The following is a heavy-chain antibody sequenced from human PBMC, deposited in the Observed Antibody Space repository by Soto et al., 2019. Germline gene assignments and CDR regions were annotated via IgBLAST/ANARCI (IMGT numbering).Heavy chain of an antibody. CDR2: ISGSGGST. CDR3: AKGRCSGTTCYSPFDY. D-gene: IGHD2-2*01. V-gene: IGHV3-23*01. J-gene: IGHJ4*02. Sequence: EVQLSESGGGLVQPGGSLRLSCGASGFTFSSYAMGWVRQAPGKGLEWVSVISGSGGSTYYADSVKGRFSISRDNSKNTVHLQLSNLRAEDTAVYYCAKGRCSGTTCYSPFDYWGQGTVVTVSS. CDR1: GFTFSSYA.